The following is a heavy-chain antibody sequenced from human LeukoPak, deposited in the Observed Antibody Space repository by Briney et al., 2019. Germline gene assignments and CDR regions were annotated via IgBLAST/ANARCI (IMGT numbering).Heavy chain of an antibody. CDR2: ISSNGGST. CDR3: ARVGDSAWFDY. Sequence: GSLRLSCAASGFTFRNYAMHWVRQAPGKGLEYVSAISSNGGSTYYANSVKGRFTISRDNSKNTLYLQMGSLRAEDMAVYYCARVGDSAWFDYWGQGTLVTVSS. V-gene: IGHV3-64*01. CDR1: GFTFRNYA. D-gene: IGHD6-13*01. J-gene: IGHJ4*02.